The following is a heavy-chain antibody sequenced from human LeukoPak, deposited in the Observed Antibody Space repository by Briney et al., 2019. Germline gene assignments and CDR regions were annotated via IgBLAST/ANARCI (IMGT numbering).Heavy chain of an antibody. J-gene: IGHJ4*02. Sequence: GGSLRLSCAASGFTFRSYSMNWVRQAPGKGLEWVSYISSSSSYIHYADSVKGRFAISRDNAKNSLYLQMHSLRAEDTAVYYCASGGVAEGADYWGQGTLVTVSS. D-gene: IGHD2-15*01. CDR2: ISSSSSYI. CDR3: ASGGVAEGADY. CDR1: GFTFRSYS. V-gene: IGHV3-21*01.